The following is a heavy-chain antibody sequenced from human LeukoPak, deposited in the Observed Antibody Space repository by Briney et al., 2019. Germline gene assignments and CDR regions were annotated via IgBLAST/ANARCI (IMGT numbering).Heavy chain of an antibody. CDR3: ARTLFTIFGVVNWFDP. CDR1: GYTFTSYD. V-gene: IGHV1-18*01. Sequence: GASVKVSCKASGYTFTSYDINWVRQATGQGLEWMGWMNPNSGNTNYAQKLQGRVTMTTDTSTSTAYMELRSLRSDDTAVYYCARTLFTIFGVVNWFDPWGQGTLVTVSS. CDR2: MNPNSGNT. J-gene: IGHJ5*02. D-gene: IGHD3-3*01.